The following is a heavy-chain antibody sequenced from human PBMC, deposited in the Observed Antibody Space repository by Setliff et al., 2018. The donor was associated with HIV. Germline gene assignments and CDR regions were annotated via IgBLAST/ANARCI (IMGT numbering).Heavy chain of an antibody. J-gene: IGHJ5*02. CDR1: GGSISSGGYY. CDR3: ARDRHSSGLGSYGP. D-gene: IGHD3-10*01. Sequence: SETLSLTCAVSGGSISSGGYYWSWIRQHPGKGLEWIGYIYYSGSVYYNPSLKSRLTISVDTSKNQFSVKLTSVTAADTAVYFCARDRHSSGLGSYGPWGPGILVTVSS. CDR2: IYYSGSV. V-gene: IGHV4-31*11.